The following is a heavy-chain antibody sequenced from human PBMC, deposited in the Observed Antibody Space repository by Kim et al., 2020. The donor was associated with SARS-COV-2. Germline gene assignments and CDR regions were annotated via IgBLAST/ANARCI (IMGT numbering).Heavy chain of an antibody. CDR1: GFTLSNSA. Sequence: GGSLRLSCEVSGFTLSNSAMSWVRQAPRKGLEWLSTMSSDGYKTYYADSVKGRFTISRDTSKNTLFLRMSSLRAEDTALYYCAKRGGEYSFWSGSSPKGLQNWGQGTLLIVSS. CDR3: AKRGGEYSFWSGSSPKGLQN. D-gene: IGHD3-3*01. CDR2: MSSDGYKT. J-gene: IGHJ1*01. V-gene: IGHV3-23*01.